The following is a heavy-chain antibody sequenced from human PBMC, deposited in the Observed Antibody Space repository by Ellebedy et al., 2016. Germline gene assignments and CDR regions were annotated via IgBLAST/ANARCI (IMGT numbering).Heavy chain of an antibody. D-gene: IGHD3-10*01. CDR3: ARDQHRVPAGSMVRGVDYYYYGMDV. CDR2: IYSGGST. J-gene: IGHJ6*02. Sequence: GGSLRLSCAASGFTVSSNYMSWVRQAPGKGLEWVSVIYSGGSTYYADSVKGRFTISRDNSKNTLYLQMNSLRAEDTAVYYCARDQHRVPAGSMVRGVDYYYYGMDVWGQGTTVTVSS. CDR1: GFTVSSNY. V-gene: IGHV3-53*01.